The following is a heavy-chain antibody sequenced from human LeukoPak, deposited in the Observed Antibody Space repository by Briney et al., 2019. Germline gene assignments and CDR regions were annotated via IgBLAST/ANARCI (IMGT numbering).Heavy chain of an antibody. J-gene: IGHJ5*02. Sequence: GGSLRLSCAASGFTFSSYSMNWVRQAPGKGLEWVSYISSSSSTIYYADSVKGRFTISRDNAKNSLYLQMNSLRAEDTAVCYCARDGLYCSGGSCYSLNWFDPWGQGTLVTVSS. CDR3: ARDGLYCSGGSCYSLNWFDP. V-gene: IGHV3-48*01. CDR1: GFTFSSYS. CDR2: ISSSSSTI. D-gene: IGHD2-15*01.